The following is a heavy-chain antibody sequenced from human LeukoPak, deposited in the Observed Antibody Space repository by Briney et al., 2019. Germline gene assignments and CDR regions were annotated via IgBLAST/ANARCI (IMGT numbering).Heavy chain of an antibody. D-gene: IGHD4-17*01. J-gene: IGHJ5*02. CDR1: GFTFSDYY. V-gene: IGHV3-11*04. CDR2: ISSSGSTI. CDR3: AKSNYGDFGWFDP. Sequence: KTGGSLRLSCAASGFTFSDYYMSWIRQAPGKGLEWVSYISSSGSTIYYADSVKGRFTISRDNAKNSLFLQMNSLRAEDTAVYFCAKSNYGDFGWFDPWGQGTLVIVSS.